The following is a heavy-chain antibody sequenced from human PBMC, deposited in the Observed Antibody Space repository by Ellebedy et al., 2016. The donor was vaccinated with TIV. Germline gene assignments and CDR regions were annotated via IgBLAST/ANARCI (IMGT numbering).Heavy chain of an antibody. CDR1: GGPLSSSSYY. D-gene: IGHD1-26*01. J-gene: IGHJ4*02. Sequence: SETLSLXXTVSGGPLSSSSYYWAWIRQPPGGGLEWIGSVYYSGSTHYNPSLKSRLTISVDTSKSQFSLKLSSVTAADTAVYYCARGRGGSYSIPFDYWGQGTLVTVSS. CDR2: VYYSGST. V-gene: IGHV4-39*07. CDR3: ARGRGGSYSIPFDY.